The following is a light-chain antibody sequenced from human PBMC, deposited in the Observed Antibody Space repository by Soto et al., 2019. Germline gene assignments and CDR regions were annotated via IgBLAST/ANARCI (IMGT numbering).Light chain of an antibody. CDR2: DAS. Sequence: GDRVTITCRASQSIRYYLAWYQQMPGKAPKLLIYDASSLESGVPSRFSGSGSGTDFTLTISSLQPEDFATYYCQQSYTTPLTFGGGTKVDIK. CDR1: QSIRYY. V-gene: IGKV1-39*01. J-gene: IGKJ4*01. CDR3: QQSYTTPLT.